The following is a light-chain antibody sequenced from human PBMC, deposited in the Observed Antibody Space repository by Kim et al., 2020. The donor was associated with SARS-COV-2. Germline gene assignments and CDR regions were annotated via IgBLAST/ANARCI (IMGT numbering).Light chain of an antibody. CDR2: LNNDGSH. J-gene: IGLJ3*02. V-gene: IGLV4-69*02. CDR3: QTWDSGTWV. CDR1: SGHSTYT. Sequence: QLVLTQSPSASASLGASVRLTCTLTSGHSTYTIAWHQQQPLKGPRYLMSLNNDGSHTKGDGIPDRFSGSSSGAERYLTISSLQSEDEADYYCQTWDSGTWVFGGGTQLTVL.